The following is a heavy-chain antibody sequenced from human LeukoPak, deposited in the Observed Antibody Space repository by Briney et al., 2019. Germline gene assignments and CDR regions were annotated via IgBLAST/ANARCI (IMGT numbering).Heavy chain of an antibody. V-gene: IGHV4-30-2*01. CDR2: IYQSGST. Sequence: PSETLSLTCAVSGGSISSGGYSWSWIRQPPGKGLEWIGYIYQSGSTYYNPSLKSRVTISVDRSKNQFSLKLSSVTAADTAVYYCARAPSYYYGSGSYYLNYFDYWGQGTLVTVSS. D-gene: IGHD3-10*01. CDR3: ARAPSYYYGSGSYYLNYFDY. CDR1: GGSISSGGYS. J-gene: IGHJ4*02.